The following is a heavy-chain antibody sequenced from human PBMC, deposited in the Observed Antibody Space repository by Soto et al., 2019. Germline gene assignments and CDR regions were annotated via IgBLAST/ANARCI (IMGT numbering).Heavy chain of an antibody. CDR3: ARHDGSGWYRTTEYYYYYGMDV. J-gene: IGHJ6*02. D-gene: IGHD6-19*01. Sequence: PSETLSLTCTVSGVSISSSSYYWGWIRQPPGKGLEWIGSIYYSGSTYYNPSLKSRVTISVDTSKNQFSLKLSSVTAADTAVYYCARHDGSGWYRTTEYYYYYGMDVWGQGTTVTVSS. CDR2: IYYSGST. V-gene: IGHV4-39*01. CDR1: GVSISSSSYY.